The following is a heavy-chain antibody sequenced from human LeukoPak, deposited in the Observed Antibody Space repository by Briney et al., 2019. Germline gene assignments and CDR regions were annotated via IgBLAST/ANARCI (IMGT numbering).Heavy chain of an antibody. Sequence: PSETLSPTCTVSGGSISSSSYYWGWIRQPPGKVLEWIGSIYYSGSTYYNPSLKSRVTISLDTSKNQFSLKLSSVSAADTAVYYCARGGVTMIVPAIWGQGTMVTVSS. D-gene: IGHD3-22*01. CDR1: GGSISSSSYY. CDR3: ARGGVTMIVPAI. J-gene: IGHJ3*02. V-gene: IGHV4-39*07. CDR2: IYYSGST.